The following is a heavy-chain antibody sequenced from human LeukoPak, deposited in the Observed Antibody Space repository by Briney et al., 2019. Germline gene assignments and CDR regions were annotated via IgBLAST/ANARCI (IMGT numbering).Heavy chain of an antibody. D-gene: IGHD3-10*01. CDR2: ISSNGDST. Sequence: TGGSLRLSCSASGFTFSGYAMHWVRQAPGKGLEYVSTISSNGDSTDYADSVKGRFTISRDNSKNTLYLQMSSLRAEDTAVYYCVEDVMVRGVRGWFDPWGQGTLVTVSS. V-gene: IGHV3-64D*06. CDR1: GFTFSGYA. CDR3: VEDVMVRGVRGWFDP. J-gene: IGHJ5*02.